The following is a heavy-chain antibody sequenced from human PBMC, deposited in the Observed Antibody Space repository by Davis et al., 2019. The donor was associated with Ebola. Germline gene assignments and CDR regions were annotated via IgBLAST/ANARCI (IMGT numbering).Heavy chain of an antibody. D-gene: IGHD3-3*01. J-gene: IGHJ1*01. Sequence: PGGSLRLSCTVSGASISRHYWSWIRQPPGQGLEWIGRIYISGSTNYNPSLKSRVTLSVDTSKTQFSLKLRSVTAADTAVYYCARENITLFGVVQQWGQGILVTVSS. CDR2: IYISGST. V-gene: IGHV4-4*07. CDR3: ARENITLFGVVQQ. CDR1: GASISRHY.